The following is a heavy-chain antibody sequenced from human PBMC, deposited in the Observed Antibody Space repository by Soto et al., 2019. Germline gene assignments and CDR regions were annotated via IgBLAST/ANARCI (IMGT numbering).Heavy chain of an antibody. V-gene: IGHV4-30-2*01. CDR1: GDSINNDDHF. CDR3: ARGYNGDYAYYYGMDV. Sequence: PSETLSLTCTVSGDSINNDDHFWTWIRQRPGQGLEWIGYIYHSGSTYYNPSLKSRVTISVDRSKNQFSLKLSSVTAADTAVYYCARGYNGDYAYYYGMDVWGQGTTVTVSS. CDR2: IYHSGST. J-gene: IGHJ6*02. D-gene: IGHD4-17*01.